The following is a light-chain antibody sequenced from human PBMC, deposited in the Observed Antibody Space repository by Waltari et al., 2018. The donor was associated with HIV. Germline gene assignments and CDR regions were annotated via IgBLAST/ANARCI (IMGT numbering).Light chain of an antibody. V-gene: IGLV1-44*01. J-gene: IGLJ2*01. CDR1: SPNIGTNI. CDR3: ATWDVSLNGYVL. Sequence: QSVLTQPPSASGTPGQRVTISCSGSSPNIGTNIVRWYQHLPPTAPKLLIYNNKQRPSGVPDRFSGSKSGTSASLAISGLQSEDEADYYCATWDVSLNGYVLFGGGTKVTVL. CDR2: NNK.